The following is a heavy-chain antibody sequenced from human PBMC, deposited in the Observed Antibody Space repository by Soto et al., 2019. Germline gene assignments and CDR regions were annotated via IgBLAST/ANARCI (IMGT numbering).Heavy chain of an antibody. Sequence: EVQLLESGGGLVQPGRSLRLSCAASGFTFSNYAMSWVRQAPGQGLDWVSAISGSGGTTYYADSVKGRFTNSRDNSKNRLFLQMNSLRAEDAAVYYCAKFFVETGSNSGWPWSFHYWGQGTLVTVSS. CDR2: ISGSGGTT. CDR1: GFTFSNYA. D-gene: IGHD6-25*01. J-gene: IGHJ4*02. CDR3: AKFFVETGSNSGWPWSFHY. V-gene: IGHV3-23*01.